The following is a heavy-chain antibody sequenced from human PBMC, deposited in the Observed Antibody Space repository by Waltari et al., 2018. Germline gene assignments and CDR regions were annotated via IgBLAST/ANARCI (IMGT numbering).Heavy chain of an antibody. D-gene: IGHD5-18*01. J-gene: IGHJ4*02. V-gene: IGHV4-59*11. CDR1: GGSISSHY. Sequence: QVQLQESGPGLVKPSETLSLTCTVSGGSISSHYWSWIRQPPGKGLEWIGYIYYSGSTNYNPSLKSRVTISVDTSKNQFSLKLSSVTAADTAVYYCARTRGYSYGCDYWGQGTLVTVSS. CDR2: IYYSGST. CDR3: ARTRGYSYGCDY.